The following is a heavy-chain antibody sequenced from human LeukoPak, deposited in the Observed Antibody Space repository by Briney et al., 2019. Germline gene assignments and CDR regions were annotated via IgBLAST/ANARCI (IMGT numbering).Heavy chain of an antibody. CDR2: INHSGST. J-gene: IGHJ4*02. CDR3: ARFIMVVVTAMKRGYFDY. D-gene: IGHD2-21*02. Sequence: AGGSLRLSCAASRFTFGSYWMHWVRQAPGKGLEWIGEINHSGSTNYNPSLKSRVTISVDTSKNQFSLKLSSVTAADTAVYYCARFIMVVVTAMKRGYFDYWGQGTLVTVSS. V-gene: IGHV4-34*01. CDR1: RFTFGSYW.